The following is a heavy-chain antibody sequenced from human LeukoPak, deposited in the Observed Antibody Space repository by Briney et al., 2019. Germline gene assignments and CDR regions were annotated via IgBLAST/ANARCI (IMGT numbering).Heavy chain of an antibody. CDR3: ARAYSSSWYGGDFDY. Sequence: PGGSLRLSCAASGFTFSSYSMSWVRQAPGKGLEWVSSISSSSSYIYYADSVKGRFTISRDNAKNSLYLQMNSLRAEDTAVYYCARAYSSSWYGGDFDYWGQGTLVTVSS. D-gene: IGHD6-13*01. V-gene: IGHV3-21*01. J-gene: IGHJ4*02. CDR1: GFTFSSYS. CDR2: ISSSSSYI.